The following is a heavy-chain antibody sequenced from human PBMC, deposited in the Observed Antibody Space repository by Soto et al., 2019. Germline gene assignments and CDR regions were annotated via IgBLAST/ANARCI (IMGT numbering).Heavy chain of an antibody. Sequence: QLQLQESGPGLVKPSETLSLTCNASGGSITSSGSAWGWIRQSPGKGLEWIGTIDYSGNIYYIPSTNSRITISVDPSRNQISLKLSSVTAADTAVYFCARHIHNQGFEYYFDSWGQGTLVNVSS. CDR2: IDYSGNI. V-gene: IGHV4-39*01. J-gene: IGHJ4*02. CDR1: GGSITSSGSA. CDR3: ARHIHNQGFEYYFDS. D-gene: IGHD1-1*01.